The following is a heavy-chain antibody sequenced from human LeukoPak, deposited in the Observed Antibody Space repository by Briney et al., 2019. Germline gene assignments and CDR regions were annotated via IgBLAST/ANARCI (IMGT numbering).Heavy chain of an antibody. CDR3: ARVPYCSGGSCPFWGHYMDV. D-gene: IGHD2-15*01. Sequence: ASVKVSCKASGYTFTSYYMHWVRQAPGQGLEWMGIINPSGGSTSYAQKFQGRVTMTRDTSISTAYMELSRLRSDDTAVYYCARVPYCSGGSCPFWGHYMDVWGKGTTVTISS. J-gene: IGHJ6*03. CDR2: INPSGGST. CDR1: GYTFTSYY. V-gene: IGHV1-46*01.